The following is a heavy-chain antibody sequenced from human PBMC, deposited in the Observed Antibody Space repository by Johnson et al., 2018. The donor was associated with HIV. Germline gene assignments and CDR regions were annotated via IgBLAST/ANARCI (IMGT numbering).Heavy chain of an antibody. CDR1: GSTFSSYA. D-gene: IGHD1-14*01. CDR2: ISYDGSNK. Sequence: QVQLVESGGGVVQPGRSLRLSCAASGSTFSSYAMHWVRQAPGKGLEWVAVISYDGSNKYYPDSVKGRFTISRDNSKNTLYLQMDSLRAEDPAVYYCAKIRTSGTGDAFDIWGQGTMVTVSS. V-gene: IGHV3-30*18. CDR3: AKIRTSGTGDAFDI. J-gene: IGHJ3*02.